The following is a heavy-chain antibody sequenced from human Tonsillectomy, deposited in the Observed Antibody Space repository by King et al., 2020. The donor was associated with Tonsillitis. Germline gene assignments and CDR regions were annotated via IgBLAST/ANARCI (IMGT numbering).Heavy chain of an antibody. CDR1: GFTFSNYW. D-gene: IGHD3-10*01. CDR3: ARVSGVLPFDY. J-gene: IGHJ4*02. CDR2: IKQDGSEK. V-gene: IGHV3-7*03. Sequence: VQLVESGGGLVQPGGSLRLSCAASGFTFSNYWMSWVRQAPGKGLEWVANIKQDGSEKYYVDSVKGRFTISRDNAKNSLYLQMNTLRAEDTAVYYCARVSGVLPFDYWGQGTLVTVSS.